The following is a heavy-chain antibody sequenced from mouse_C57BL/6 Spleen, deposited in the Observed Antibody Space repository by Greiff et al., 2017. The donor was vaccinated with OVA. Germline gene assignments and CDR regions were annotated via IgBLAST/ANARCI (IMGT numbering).Heavy chain of an antibody. CDR2: INPSSGYT. V-gene: IGHV1-7*01. D-gene: IGHD4-1*02. CDR3: ANNWDLFDY. CDR1: GYTFTSYW. Sequence: QVQLQQSGAELAKPGASVKLSCKASGYTFTSYWMHWVKQRPGQGLEWIGYINPSSGYTKYNQKFKDKATFTADKSSITAYLQLSSLTYEDSAVYYCANNWDLFDYWGEGTTLTVSS. J-gene: IGHJ2*01.